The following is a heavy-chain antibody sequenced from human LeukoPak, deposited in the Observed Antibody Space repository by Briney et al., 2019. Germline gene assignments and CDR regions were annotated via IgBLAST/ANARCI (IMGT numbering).Heavy chain of an antibody. D-gene: IGHD1-1*01. CDR3: TRVSVLFQNGNDLRLDY. V-gene: IGHV3-49*04. CDR2: IRSKAYGGTT. CDR1: GFPFGDYA. J-gene: IGHJ4*02. Sequence: SGGSLRLSCTASGFPFGDYAMSWVRQAPGKGLEWVGFIRSKAYGGTTEYAASVKGRFTISRDDSKSIAYLQMNSLKTEDTAVYYCTRVSVLFQNGNDLRLDYWGQGTLVTVSS.